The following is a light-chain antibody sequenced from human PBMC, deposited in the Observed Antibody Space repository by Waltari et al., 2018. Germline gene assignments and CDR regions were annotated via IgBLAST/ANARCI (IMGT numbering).Light chain of an antibody. Sequence: EIVLTQSPGTLSLSPGKRATLSCRTSQSVTGSYLAWYQQKPGQAPRLLIYGASSRATGIPERFSGSGSGTEFTLTISRLEPEDFALYYCQQYGSSPRTFGQGTKVEIK. CDR1: QSVTGSY. CDR2: GAS. CDR3: QQYGSSPRT. J-gene: IGKJ1*01. V-gene: IGKV3-20*01.